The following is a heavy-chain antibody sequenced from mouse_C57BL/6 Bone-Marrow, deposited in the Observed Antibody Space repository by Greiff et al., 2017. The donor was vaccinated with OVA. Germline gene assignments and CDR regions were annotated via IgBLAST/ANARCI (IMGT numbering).Heavy chain of an antibody. CDR2: ISSGSSTI. Sequence: EVHLVESGGGLVKPGGSLKLSCAASGFTFSDYGMHWVRQAPEQGLEWVAYISSGSSTIYYADTVKGRFTISSDNAKNTLFLQMTSLRSEDTAMYYCARPNYGSSLYYAMDDWGQGTSVTVSS. D-gene: IGHD1-1*01. CDR3: ARPNYGSSLYYAMDD. V-gene: IGHV5-17*01. J-gene: IGHJ4*01. CDR1: GFTFSDYG.